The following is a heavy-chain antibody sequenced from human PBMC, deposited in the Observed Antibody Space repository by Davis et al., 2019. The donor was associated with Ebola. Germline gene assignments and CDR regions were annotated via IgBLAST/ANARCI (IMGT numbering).Heavy chain of an antibody. J-gene: IGHJ4*02. Sequence: ASVKVSCKASGYTFTSYGITWVRQAPGQGLEWMGWINPHNGNTNYAQKLQGRVTMTTDTSTSTAYMELRSLRSDDTAVYYCARDAVVAAIDYWGQGTLVTVSS. CDR3: ARDAVVAAIDY. V-gene: IGHV1-18*04. D-gene: IGHD2-15*01. CDR2: INPHNGNT. CDR1: GYTFTSYG.